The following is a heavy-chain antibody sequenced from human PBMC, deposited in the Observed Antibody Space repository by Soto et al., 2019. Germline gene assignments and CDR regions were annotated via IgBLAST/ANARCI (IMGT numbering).Heavy chain of an antibody. CDR1: GYTFTGYY. Sequence: QVQLVQSGAEVKKPGASVKVSCKASGYTFTGYYMHWVRQAPGQGLEWMGWINPNSGGTNYAQKFQGRVTMTRDTSSSPAYMERSRLRSDDTAVYYCARARGSSSKWFDPWGQGTLVTVSS. J-gene: IGHJ5*02. CDR3: ARARGSSSKWFDP. CDR2: INPNSGGT. D-gene: IGHD6-13*01. V-gene: IGHV1-2*02.